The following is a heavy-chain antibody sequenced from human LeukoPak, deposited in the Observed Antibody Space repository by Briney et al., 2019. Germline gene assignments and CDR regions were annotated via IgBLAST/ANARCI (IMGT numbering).Heavy chain of an antibody. D-gene: IGHD3-22*01. Sequence: SETLSLTCAVYGGSFSGYYWSWIRQPPGKGLEWIGYIYYSGSTNYNPSLKSRVTISVDTSKNQFSLKLSSVTAADTAVYYCAGHYDSSGYYKEGAFDIWGQGTMVTVSS. V-gene: IGHV4-59*01. CDR1: GGSFSGYY. CDR2: IYYSGST. CDR3: AGHYDSSGYYKEGAFDI. J-gene: IGHJ3*02.